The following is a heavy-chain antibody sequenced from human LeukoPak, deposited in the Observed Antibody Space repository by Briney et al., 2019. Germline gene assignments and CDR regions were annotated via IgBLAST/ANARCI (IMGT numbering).Heavy chain of an antibody. Sequence: GGSLRLSCAASGFNFSSYEMNWVRQAPGKGLEWVSYISSSGSTIYYADSVKGRFTISRDNAKNSLYLQMNSLRAEDTAVYYCARGYMTTVTPFDYWGQGTLVTVSS. D-gene: IGHD4-17*01. CDR2: ISSSGSTI. CDR3: ARGYMTTVTPFDY. CDR1: GFNFSSYE. J-gene: IGHJ4*02. V-gene: IGHV3-48*03.